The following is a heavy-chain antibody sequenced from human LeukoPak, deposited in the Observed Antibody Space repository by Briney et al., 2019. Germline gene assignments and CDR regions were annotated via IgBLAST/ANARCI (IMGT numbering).Heavy chain of an antibody. D-gene: IGHD3-3*01. Sequence: KPSETLSLTCTVSGGSISSYYWSWIRQPPGKGLEWIGYIYYSGSTNYNPSLKSRVTISVDTSKNQFSLKLSSVTAADTAVYYCARAVYYDFWSGYLNWFDPWGQGTLVTVSS. V-gene: IGHV4-59*01. CDR2: IYYSGST. J-gene: IGHJ5*02. CDR3: ARAVYYDFWSGYLNWFDP. CDR1: GGSISSYY.